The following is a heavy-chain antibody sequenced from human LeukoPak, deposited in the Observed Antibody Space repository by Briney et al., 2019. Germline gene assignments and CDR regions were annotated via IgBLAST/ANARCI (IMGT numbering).Heavy chain of an antibody. J-gene: IGHJ3*02. D-gene: IGHD3-22*01. CDR2: IYYSGST. Sequence: SETLSLTCTVSGGSIRNYYWSWIRQPPGKGLEWIGYIYYSGSTNYNPSLKSRVTISLDTSKNQFSLKLSSVTAADTAVYYCARESYYDSSGYSHDAFDIWGQGTMVTVSS. CDR3: ARESYYDSSGYSHDAFDI. V-gene: IGHV4-59*12. CDR1: GGSIRNYY.